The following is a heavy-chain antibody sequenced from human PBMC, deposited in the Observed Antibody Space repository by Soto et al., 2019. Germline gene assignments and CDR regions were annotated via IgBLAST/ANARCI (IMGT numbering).Heavy chain of an antibody. D-gene: IGHD3-22*01. CDR1: GGTFSSYT. CDR2: IIPILGIA. CDR3: ARRPFAYYYDSSGYYLDWYFDL. J-gene: IGHJ2*01. Sequence: QVQLVQSGAEVKKPGSSVKVSCKASGGTFSSYTISWVRQAPGQGLEWMGRIIPILGIANYAQKFQGRVTITADKTTSSASMELSSLTSEDTAVYYWARRPFAYYYDSSGYYLDWYFDLWGRGTLVTVSS. V-gene: IGHV1-69*02.